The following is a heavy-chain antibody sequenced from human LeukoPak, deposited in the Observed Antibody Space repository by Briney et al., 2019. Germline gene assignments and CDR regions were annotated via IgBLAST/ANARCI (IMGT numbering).Heavy chain of an antibody. CDR1: GGSISSYY. J-gene: IGHJ4*02. CDR3: ASMYSSGWYSGDY. D-gene: IGHD6-19*01. Sequence: SETLSLTCTVSGGSISSYYWSWIRQHPGKGLEWIGYIYYSGSTYYNSSLKSRVTISVDTSKNQFSLKLSSVTAADTAVYYCASMYSSGWYSGDYWGQGTLVTVSS. V-gene: IGHV4-59*06. CDR2: IYYSGST.